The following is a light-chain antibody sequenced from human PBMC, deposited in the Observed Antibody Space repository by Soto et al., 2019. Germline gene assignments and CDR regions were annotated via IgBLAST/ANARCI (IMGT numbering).Light chain of an antibody. V-gene: IGKV3-20*01. CDR3: QQYGGSPFT. CDR1: QSVSVNS. Sequence: EIVLTQSPCTLSLSPGERSTVSCMSSQSVSVNSLAWYQQKGGQAPRLLIYAASTRATGVPDRFSGTGSGTDFALTISRLETDDSAVYYCQQYGGSPFTFGPGTKVDI. CDR2: AAS. J-gene: IGKJ3*01.